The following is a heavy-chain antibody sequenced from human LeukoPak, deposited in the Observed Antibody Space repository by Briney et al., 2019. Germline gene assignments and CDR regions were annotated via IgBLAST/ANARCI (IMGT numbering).Heavy chain of an antibody. V-gene: IGHV1-18*01. CDR1: GYTFTSYG. CDR3: ARDRVVVQAAMTYYYSYGMDA. Sequence: ASVKVSCKGSGYTFTSYGISWVRQAPGQGLEWMGWISAYNGNTNYAQKLQGRVTMTTDTSTSTAYMELRSLRSDDTAVYYCARDRVVVQAAMTYYYSYGMDAWGPGTTVTVSS. J-gene: IGHJ6*02. D-gene: IGHD2-2*01. CDR2: ISAYNGNT.